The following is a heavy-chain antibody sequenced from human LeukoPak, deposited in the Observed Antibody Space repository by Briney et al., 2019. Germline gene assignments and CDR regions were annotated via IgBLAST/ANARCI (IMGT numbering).Heavy chain of an antibody. D-gene: IGHD4-17*01. V-gene: IGHV3-23*01. CDR3: AKHKENYGDSCLDDS. CDR2: IRGSGGST. Sequence: PGGSLRLSCAASGFTFSSFAMSWVRQAPGKGLEWVSAIRGSGGSTNYADSVKGRFTISRANSKNMLYLQMNSLRAEDTAVYYCAKHKENYGDSCLDDSWGQGTLVTVSS. J-gene: IGHJ5*01. CDR1: GFTFSSFA.